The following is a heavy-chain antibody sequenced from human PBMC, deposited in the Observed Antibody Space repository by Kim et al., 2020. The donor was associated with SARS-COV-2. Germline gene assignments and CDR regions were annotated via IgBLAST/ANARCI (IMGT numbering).Heavy chain of an antibody. V-gene: IGHV3-30*02. Sequence: ADSVKGRFTISRDNSKNTLYLQMSSLRAEDTAVYYCAKDRTTVVSYYFDYWGRGTLVTVSS. J-gene: IGHJ4*02. D-gene: IGHD4-17*01. CDR3: AKDRTTVVSYYFDY.